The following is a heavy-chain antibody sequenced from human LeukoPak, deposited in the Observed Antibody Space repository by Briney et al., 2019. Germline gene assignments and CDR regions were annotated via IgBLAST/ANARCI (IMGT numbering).Heavy chain of an antibody. CDR1: GYTFINYG. CDR3: ARDSSSWTNYYYYGMDV. V-gene: IGHV1-18*04. D-gene: IGHD6-13*01. Sequence: ASMKVSCKASGYTFINYGFSWVRQAPGQGLEWTGWISAYNGNTNYAQKLQGRVTMTTDTSTSTAYMELRSLRSDDTAVYYCARDSSSWTNYYYYGMDVWGQGTTVTVSS. CDR2: ISAYNGNT. J-gene: IGHJ6*02.